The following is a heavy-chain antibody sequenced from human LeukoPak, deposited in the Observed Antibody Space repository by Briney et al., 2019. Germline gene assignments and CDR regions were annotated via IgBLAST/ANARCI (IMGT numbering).Heavy chain of an antibody. CDR3: ARGVSNRWADF. CDR1: GYSFTTYG. Sequence: ASVKVSCKTSGYSFTTYGTNWVRQAPGQGLEWMGWITAYNGNTNDAHKFQGRFTMTTDTYTRTVYMELRGLKSNDTAVYYCARGVSNRWADFWGQGTLVTVSS. J-gene: IGHJ4*02. CDR2: ITAYNGNT. D-gene: IGHD2/OR15-2a*01. V-gene: IGHV1-18*01.